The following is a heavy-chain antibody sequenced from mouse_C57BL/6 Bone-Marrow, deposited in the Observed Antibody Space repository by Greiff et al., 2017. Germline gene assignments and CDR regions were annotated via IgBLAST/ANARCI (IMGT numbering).Heavy chain of an antibody. CDR2: ISYDGSN. CDR1: GYSITSCYY. V-gene: IGHV3-6*01. Sequence: ESGPGLVKPSQSLSLTCSVTGYSITSCYYCNWIRQFPGNKLELLGYISYDGSNNYNPSLKNRISITHDTSTNQYVLKLNSVTTEVTATYCCARRGPGFCDYWGQGTTLTVSS. CDR3: ARRGPGFCDY. J-gene: IGHJ2*01.